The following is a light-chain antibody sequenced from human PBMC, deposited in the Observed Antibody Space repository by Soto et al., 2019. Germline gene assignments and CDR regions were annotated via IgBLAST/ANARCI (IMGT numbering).Light chain of an antibody. CDR1: QSVSSSY. V-gene: IGKV3-20*01. CDR2: GAS. J-gene: IGKJ1*01. Sequence: EIVLTQSPGTLSLPPGERATLSCRASQSVSSSYLAWYQQKPGQAPRLLIYGASSRATGIPDRFSGSGSGTDFTLTISRLEPEDFAVYYCQQYGSSPPPFGQGTKV. CDR3: QQYGSSPPP.